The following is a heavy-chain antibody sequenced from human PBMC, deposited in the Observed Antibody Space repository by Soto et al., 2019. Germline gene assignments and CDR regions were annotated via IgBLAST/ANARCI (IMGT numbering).Heavy chain of an antibody. CDR2: IIPIFGTA. J-gene: IGHJ4*02. CDR1: GGTFSRLA. CDR3: ARGWGYDSTDYYYAY. V-gene: IGHV1-69*01. D-gene: IGHD3-22*01. Sequence: QVQLVQSGAEVRKPGSSVKVSCKASGGTFSRLAISWVRQAPGQGLEWMGGIIPIFGTANHAQKFQGRVTIIVDESTSTVYMELSSLRSEDTAIYYCARGWGYDSTDYYYAYWGQGTLVIVSS.